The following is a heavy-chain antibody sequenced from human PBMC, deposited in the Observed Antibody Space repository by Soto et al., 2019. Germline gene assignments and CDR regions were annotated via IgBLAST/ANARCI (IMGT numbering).Heavy chain of an antibody. D-gene: IGHD3-3*01. J-gene: IGHJ4*02. V-gene: IGHV4-39*01. CDR1: GGSISSSSYY. Sequence: QLQLQESGPGLVKPSETLSLTCTVSGGSISSSSYYWGWIRQPPGKGLEWIGSIYYSGSTYYNPSLKSRVTIAVDTSKNQFSLKLSSVTAADTAVYYCARPGLYSYYDFWSGYYVGFDYWGQGTLVTVSS. CDR2: IYYSGST. CDR3: ARPGLYSYYDFWSGYYVGFDY.